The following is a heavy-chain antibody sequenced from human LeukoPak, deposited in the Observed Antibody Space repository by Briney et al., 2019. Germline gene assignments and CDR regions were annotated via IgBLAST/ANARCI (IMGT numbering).Heavy chain of an antibody. CDR1: GFTFSSYW. Sequence: PGGSLRLSCAASGFTFSSYWMSWVRQAPGKGLEWVANTKQDGSEKNYVDSVKGRFTISRDNADNSMYLQMNSLRAEDTAVYYCGRVIAGAIDYWGQGTLVTVSS. CDR3: GRVIAGAIDY. D-gene: IGHD6-13*01. V-gene: IGHV3-7*01. CDR2: TKQDGSEK. J-gene: IGHJ4*02.